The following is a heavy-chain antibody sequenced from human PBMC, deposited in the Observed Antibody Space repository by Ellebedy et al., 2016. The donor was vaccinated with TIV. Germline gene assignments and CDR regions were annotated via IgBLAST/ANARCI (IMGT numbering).Heavy chain of an antibody. V-gene: IGHV3-33*06. CDR3: AKSPLVVVAATCLDY. D-gene: IGHD2-15*01. J-gene: IGHJ4*02. CDR1: GFTFSSYG. CDR2: IWYDGSNK. Sequence: GGSLRLSCAASGFTFSSYGMHWVRQAPGKGLEWVAVIWYDGSNKYYADSVKGRFTISRDNSKTTLFLQMNSLRAEDTALYYCAKSPLVVVAATCLDYWGQGTLVTVSS.